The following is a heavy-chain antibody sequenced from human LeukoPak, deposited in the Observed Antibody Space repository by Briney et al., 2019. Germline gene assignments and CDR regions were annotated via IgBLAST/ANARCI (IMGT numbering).Heavy chain of an antibody. CDR2: IRYDGSNK. D-gene: IGHD6-19*01. Sequence: PGGSLRLSCAASGFTFSNYGMHWVRQAPGKGLEWVAFIRYDGSNKYYADSVKGRFTISRDNSKNTLYLQMNSLRAEDTAVYYCAKAFTPRYSSGRSVYYYYYMDVWGKGTTVTISS. CDR1: GFTFSNYG. CDR3: AKAFTPRYSSGRSVYYYYYMDV. V-gene: IGHV3-30*02. J-gene: IGHJ6*03.